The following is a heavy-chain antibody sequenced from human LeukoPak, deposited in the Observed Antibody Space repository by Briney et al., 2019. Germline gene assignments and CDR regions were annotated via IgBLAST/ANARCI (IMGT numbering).Heavy chain of an antibody. J-gene: IGHJ3*02. D-gene: IGHD3-10*01. CDR2: IIPILGIA. CDR3: ARASQDYYGSGSYYRGGDAFGI. V-gene: IGHV1-69*04. Sequence: SVKVSCKTSGGTFLNYAISWVRQAPGQGLEWMGRIIPILGIANYAQKFQARVTLTADKSTSTAYMELSSLRSDDTAVYYCARASQDYYGSGSYYRGGDAFGIWGQGTMVTVSS. CDR1: GGTFLNYA.